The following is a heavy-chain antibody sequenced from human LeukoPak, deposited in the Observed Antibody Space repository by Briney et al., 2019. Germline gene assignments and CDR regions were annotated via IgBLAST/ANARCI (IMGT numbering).Heavy chain of an antibody. Sequence: GGSLRLSCAASGFTFSNYAVSWVRQAPGKGREWVSAISGSGVSTFYGDSVKGRFTVSRDNSKNTLYLQMNSLRAEDTAVYYCAKDSDYNSGSFDYWGQGTLVTVSS. CDR2: ISGSGVST. D-gene: IGHD3-10*01. CDR1: GFTFSNYA. J-gene: IGHJ4*02. V-gene: IGHV3-23*01. CDR3: AKDSDYNSGSFDY.